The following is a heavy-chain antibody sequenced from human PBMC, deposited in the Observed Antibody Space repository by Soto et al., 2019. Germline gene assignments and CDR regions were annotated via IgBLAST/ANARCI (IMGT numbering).Heavy chain of an antibody. CDR2: ISSDGKSE. CDR3: AKTITTYSGDSRGRGALVDY. V-gene: IGHV3-30*18. J-gene: IGHJ4*02. CDR1: GFTFSTYG. Sequence: QVQLVESGGGVVQPGRSLRLSCAASGFTFSTYGMHWVRQPPGKGLEWVAVISSDGKSEHYPDPVKGRFSISRDNSKNTLSLQMNSLRVEDTAVYYCAKTITTYSGDSRGRGALVDYWGQGTLVTVSS. D-gene: IGHD3-22*01.